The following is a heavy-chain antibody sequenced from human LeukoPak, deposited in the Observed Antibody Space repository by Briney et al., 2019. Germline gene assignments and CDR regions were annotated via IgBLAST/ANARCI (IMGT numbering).Heavy chain of an antibody. D-gene: IGHD6-13*01. Sequence: PSETLSLTCIVSGGSMSSYYWSWIRQPPGKGLEWIGSIYHSGSTRSNPSLKGRLTMSVDTSKDQFSLRLTSVTADDTAVYYCARGHSGSWYHHFDSWGQGILVTVSS. CDR3: ARGHSGSWYHHFDS. V-gene: IGHV4-59*01. J-gene: IGHJ4*02. CDR1: GGSMSSYY. CDR2: IYHSGST.